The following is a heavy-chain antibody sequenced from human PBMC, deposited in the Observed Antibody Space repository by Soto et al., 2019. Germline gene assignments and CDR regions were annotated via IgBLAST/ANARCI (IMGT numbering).Heavy chain of an antibody. Sequence: PGGSLRLSCAASGFTFSSYGMHWVRQAPGKGLEWVAVIWYDGSNKYYADSVKGRFTISRDNSKNTLYLQMNSLRAEDTAVYYCAREFDFWSGYTPLDYWGQGTLVTVSS. J-gene: IGHJ4*02. D-gene: IGHD3-3*01. CDR2: IWYDGSNK. CDR3: AREFDFWSGYTPLDY. V-gene: IGHV3-33*01. CDR1: GFTFSSYG.